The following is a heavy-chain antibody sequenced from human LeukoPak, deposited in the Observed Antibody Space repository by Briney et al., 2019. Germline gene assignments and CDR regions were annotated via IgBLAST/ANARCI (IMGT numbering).Heavy chain of an antibody. J-gene: IGHJ4*02. Sequence: SETLSLTCTVSGGSISSYYWSWIRQPPGKGLEWIGYIYYSGSTNYNPSLKSRVTISVDTSKNQFSLKLSSVTAADTAVYYCARHPGSSWVTFDYWGQGTLVTVSS. D-gene: IGHD6-13*01. CDR2: IYYSGST. CDR1: GGSISSYY. CDR3: ARHPGSSWVTFDY. V-gene: IGHV4-59*08.